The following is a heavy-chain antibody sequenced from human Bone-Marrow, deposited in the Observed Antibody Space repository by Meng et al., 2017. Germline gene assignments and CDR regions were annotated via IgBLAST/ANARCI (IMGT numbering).Heavy chain of an antibody. CDR3: ARKAGNCISTTCYSLDY. D-gene: IGHD2-2*01. V-gene: IGHV1-69*13. CDR2: INAVFGTT. CDR1: GGIFSNYV. Sequence: SVKVSCKALGGIFSNYVIGWVRQAPGQGLEWMGGINAVFGTTNYAQKFQDRVTITSDESTSTVYMELTRLTSEDTAVYFCARKAGNCISTTCYSLDYWGQGTLVTISS. J-gene: IGHJ4*02.